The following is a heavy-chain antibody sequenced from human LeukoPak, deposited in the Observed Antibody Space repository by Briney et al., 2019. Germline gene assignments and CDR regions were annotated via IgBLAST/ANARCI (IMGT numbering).Heavy chain of an antibody. CDR1: GFTFSDAW. CDR2: IKSKTDGGTT. D-gene: IGHD2-21*02. Sequence: PGGSLRLSCAASGFTFSDAWVSWVRQAPGMGREWVGRIKSKTDGGTTDYAAPVKGRFTISRDDSSGTLYLLMNSLKTEDTAVYYCSTSLRGSDCCLDYWGQGTLVAVSS. CDR3: STSLRGSDCCLDY. J-gene: IGHJ4*02. V-gene: IGHV3-15*01.